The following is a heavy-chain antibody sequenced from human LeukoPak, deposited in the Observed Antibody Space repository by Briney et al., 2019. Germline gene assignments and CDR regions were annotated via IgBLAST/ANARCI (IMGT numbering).Heavy chain of an antibody. CDR3: ARQPRVPGGYFDY. Sequence: SGTLSLTCTVSGGSISSYYWSWIRQPPGKGLEWIGYIYYSGSTNYNPSLKSRVTISVDTSKNQFSLKLSSVTAADTAVYYCARQPRVPGGYFDYWGQGTLVTVSS. CDR2: IYYSGST. V-gene: IGHV4-59*08. CDR1: GGSISSYY. J-gene: IGHJ4*02. D-gene: IGHD3-10*01.